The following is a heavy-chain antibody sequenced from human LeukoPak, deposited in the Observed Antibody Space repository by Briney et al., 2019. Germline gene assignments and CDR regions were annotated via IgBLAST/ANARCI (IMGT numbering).Heavy chain of an antibody. V-gene: IGHV4-34*01. CDR1: GGSFSGYY. CDR3: ARERNTIFGVVPDY. D-gene: IGHD3-3*01. J-gene: IGHJ4*02. Sequence: SETLSLTCAVYGGSFSGYYWSWIRQPPGKGLEWIGEINHSGSTYYNPSLKSRVTISVDTSKNQFSLKLSSVTAADTAVYYCARERNTIFGVVPDYWGQGTLVTVSS. CDR2: INHSGST.